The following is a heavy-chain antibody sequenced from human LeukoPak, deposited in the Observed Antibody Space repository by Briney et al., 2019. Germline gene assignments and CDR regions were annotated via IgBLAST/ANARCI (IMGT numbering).Heavy chain of an antibody. Sequence: QPGGSLRLSCAASGFTLSSYAMSWARQAPGKGLEWVSAISCSGGSTYYADSVKGRFTSSRDNSKNTLYMQMNSLRAEDTAVYYCAKDRRYCSSTSCYTHLYYYYYYMDVWGKGTTVTVSS. D-gene: IGHD2-2*02. V-gene: IGHV3-23*01. CDR3: AKDRRYCSSTSCYTHLYYYYYYMDV. J-gene: IGHJ6*03. CDR1: GFTLSSYA. CDR2: ISCSGGST.